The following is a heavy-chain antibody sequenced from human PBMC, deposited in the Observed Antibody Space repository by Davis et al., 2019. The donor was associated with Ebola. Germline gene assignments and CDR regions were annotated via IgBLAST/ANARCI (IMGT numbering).Heavy chain of an antibody. CDR1: GFTFDDYA. CDR2: ISWNSGSI. CDR3: ARHRTGYFDL. V-gene: IGHV3-9*01. J-gene: IGHJ2*01. Sequence: GGSLRLSCAASGFTFDDYAMHWVRQAPGKGLEWVSGISWNSGSIGYVDSVKGRFTISRDNAKNSLYLQMNSLRAEDTAVYYCARHRTGYFDLWGRGTLVTVSS.